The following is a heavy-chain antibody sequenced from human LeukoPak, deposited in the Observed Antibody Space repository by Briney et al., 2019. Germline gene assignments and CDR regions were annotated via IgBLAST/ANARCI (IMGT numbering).Heavy chain of an antibody. CDR1: GGTFISYA. CDR2: IIPIFGTA. J-gene: IGHJ4*02. V-gene: IGHV1-69*13. Sequence: SVKVSCKASGGTFISYAISWVRQAPGQGLEWMGGIIPIFGTANYAQKFQGRVTITADESTSTAYMELSSLRSEDTAVYYCARAYCSGGSCYSIAFDYWGQGTLVTVSS. CDR3: ARAYCSGGSCYSIAFDY. D-gene: IGHD2-15*01.